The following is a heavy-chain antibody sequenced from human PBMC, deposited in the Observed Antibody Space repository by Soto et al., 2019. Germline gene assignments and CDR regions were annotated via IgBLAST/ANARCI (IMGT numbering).Heavy chain of an antibody. V-gene: IGHV3-64D*06. CDR2: ISSNGGST. Sequence: GSLRLSCSASGFTFSSYAMHWVRQAPGKGLEYVSAISSNGGSTYHADSVKGRFTISRDNSKNTLYLQMSSLRAEDTAVYYCVKGPYSNYYYYGMDVWGQGTTVTVSS. CDR1: GFTFSSYA. CDR3: VKGPYSNYYYYGMDV. D-gene: IGHD4-4*01. J-gene: IGHJ6*02.